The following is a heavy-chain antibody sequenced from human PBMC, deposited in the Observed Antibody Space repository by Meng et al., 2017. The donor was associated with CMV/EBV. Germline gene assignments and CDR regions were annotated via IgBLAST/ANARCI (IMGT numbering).Heavy chain of an antibody. Sequence: QVVGSGGGLVHPGGSLSLSCAASGFTVSNNYMRWFRQAPGKGLEWVSLIYSEGTTDYADSVKGRFTISRDNSKNTLDLQMNSLRAEDTAVYYCARDGNYHGVWGQGTLVTVSS. D-gene: IGHD1-7*01. CDR3: ARDGNYHGV. CDR1: GFTVSNNY. J-gene: IGHJ4*02. CDR2: IYSEGTT. V-gene: IGHV3-53*01.